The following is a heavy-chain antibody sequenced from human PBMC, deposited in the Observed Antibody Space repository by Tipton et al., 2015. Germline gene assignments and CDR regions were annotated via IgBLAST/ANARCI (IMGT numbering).Heavy chain of an antibody. V-gene: IGHV1-69*01. CDR3: ARDRGIAAAGASLPFDF. J-gene: IGHJ4*02. CDR1: GGSFSNSA. D-gene: IGHD6-13*01. Sequence: QLVQSGAEVKKPGSSGRASCKASGGSFSNSAFSWVRQAPGQGLEWMGGIIPTFGTTKNTQKFQGRIMITADVTTSTVYMEVSSLRSADTAVYYCARDRGIAAAGASLPFDFWGQGTLVTVSS. CDR2: IIPTFGTT.